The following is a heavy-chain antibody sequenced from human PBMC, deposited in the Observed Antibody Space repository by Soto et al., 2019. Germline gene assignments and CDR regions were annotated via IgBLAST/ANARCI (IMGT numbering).Heavy chain of an antibody. CDR3: ARGPSSWYLIGNWFDP. J-gene: IGHJ5*02. D-gene: IGHD6-13*01. V-gene: IGHV4-34*01. Sequence: PSETLSLTCAVYGGSFSGYYCICIRQPPLEGLEWIVEINHSGSTNYNPSLKSRVTISVDTSKNQFSLKLSSVTAADTAVYYCARGPSSWYLIGNWFDPWGQGTLVTVSS. CDR2: INHSGST. CDR1: GGSFSGYY.